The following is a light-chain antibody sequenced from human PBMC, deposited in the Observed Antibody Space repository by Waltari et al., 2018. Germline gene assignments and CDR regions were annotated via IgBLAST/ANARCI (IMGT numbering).Light chain of an antibody. CDR1: SSDVGGYNY. CDR2: AVS. Sequence: QSALTQPASVSGSPGQSITISCIGTSSDVGGYNYVSWYQQHPGKAPKLMIHAVSNRPSGVSNRFSGSKSGNTASLTISGLQADDEADYYCSSYTSISTVVFGGGTKLTVL. CDR3: SSYTSISTVV. J-gene: IGLJ2*01. V-gene: IGLV2-14*03.